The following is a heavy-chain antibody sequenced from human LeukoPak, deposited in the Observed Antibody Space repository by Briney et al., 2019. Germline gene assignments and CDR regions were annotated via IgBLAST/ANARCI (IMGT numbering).Heavy chain of an antibody. Sequence: GGSLRLSCAASGFTFSSYSMNWVRQAPGKGLEWVSYISSSSTIYYADSVKGRFTISRDNAKNSLYLQMNSLRDEDTAVYYCASSANDYGGNPFDYWGQGTLVTVSS. CDR1: GFTFSSYS. V-gene: IGHV3-48*02. CDR2: ISSSSTI. D-gene: IGHD4-23*01. J-gene: IGHJ4*02. CDR3: ASSANDYGGNPFDY.